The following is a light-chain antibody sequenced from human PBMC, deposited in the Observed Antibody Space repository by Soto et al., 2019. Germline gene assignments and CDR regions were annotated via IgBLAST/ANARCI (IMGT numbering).Light chain of an antibody. Sequence: EIVLTQSPGTLSLSPGERATLSCRASQIVISSYLAWYQQKPGQAPRLLIYGTSSRATGMPDRFSGSGSGTDFTLTISRLEPEDFAVYYCQQYDSSPRTFGGGTKVDIK. V-gene: IGKV3-20*01. CDR2: GTS. CDR3: QQYDSSPRT. CDR1: QIVISSY. J-gene: IGKJ4*01.